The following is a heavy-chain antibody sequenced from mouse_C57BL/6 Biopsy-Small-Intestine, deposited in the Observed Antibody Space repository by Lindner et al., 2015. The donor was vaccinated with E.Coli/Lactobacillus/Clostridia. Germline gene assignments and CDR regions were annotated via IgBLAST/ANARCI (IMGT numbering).Heavy chain of an antibody. J-gene: IGHJ4*01. CDR3: AREMVRGWKSYFDY. Sequence: SVKVSCKASGYTFTRNILGWVRQSPGQGLEWMGWITVNNGNTNYAQKFKGRVTMTADTSTSTAYMELRDLRSDDTAVYYCAREMVRGWKSYFDYWGQGTLVTVSS. V-gene: IGHV1-4*01. CDR1: GYTFTRNI. CDR2: ITVNNGNT. D-gene: IGHD2-10*01.